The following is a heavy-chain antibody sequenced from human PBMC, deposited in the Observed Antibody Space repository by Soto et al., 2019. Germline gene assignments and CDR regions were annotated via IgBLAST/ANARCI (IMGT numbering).Heavy chain of an antibody. CDR1: GFTVSTTY. V-gene: IGHV3-53*01. D-gene: IGHD2-15*01. CDR2: IESGGST. CDR3: AKDLGPLRLLNYYFYGLDV. J-gene: IGHJ6*02. Sequence: GGSLRLSCYASGFTVSTTYMSWVRQAPGMGLEWVAVIESGGSTHYADSVKGRFTISRDNSKNMIYLQLDTLRADDTAVCYCAKDLGPLRLLNYYFYGLDVWGQGTTVTVSS.